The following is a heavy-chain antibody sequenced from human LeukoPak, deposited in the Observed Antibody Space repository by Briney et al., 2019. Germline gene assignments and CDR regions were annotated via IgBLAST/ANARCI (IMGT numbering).Heavy chain of an antibody. D-gene: IGHD5-18*01. J-gene: IGHJ4*02. Sequence: SVKVSCKASGGTFSSYAISWVRQAPGQGLEWMGGIIPIFGTANYAQKFQGRVTITADESTSTAYMELSRLTSDDTAVYYCARDGRLRNGYDNFYIWGQGTLVTVSS. V-gene: IGHV1-69*01. CDR1: GGTFSSYA. CDR3: ARDGRLRNGYDNFYI. CDR2: IIPIFGTA.